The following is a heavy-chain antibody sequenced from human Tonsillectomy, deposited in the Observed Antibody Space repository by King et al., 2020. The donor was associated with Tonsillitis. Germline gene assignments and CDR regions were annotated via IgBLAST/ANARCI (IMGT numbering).Heavy chain of an antibody. V-gene: IGHV3-21*01. D-gene: IGHD4-17*01. CDR3: ATDNGYGADSTS. CDR2: ISPTATHL. Sequence: DVQLVESGGGLVKPGGSLRLSCEASGFHFSSYTMDWVRQAPGKGLEWVSSISPTATHLLYAGSVRGRFTMSRANAKNSLYLHMNRLRVDDTAVYYCATDNGYGADSTSWGQGTLVTVSS. J-gene: IGHJ5*02. CDR1: GFHFSSYT.